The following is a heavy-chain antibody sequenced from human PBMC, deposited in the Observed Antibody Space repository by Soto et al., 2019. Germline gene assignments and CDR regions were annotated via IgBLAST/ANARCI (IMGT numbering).Heavy chain of an antibody. CDR2: ISYDGSNK. V-gene: IGHV3-30*18. CDR3: AKLSATIKMVTGKY. CDR1: GFTFSSYG. Sequence: GGSLRLSCAASGFTFSSYGMHWVRQAPGKGLEWVAVISYDGSNKYYADSVKGRFTISRDNSKNTLYLQMNSLRAEDTAVYYCAKLSATIKMVTGKYWGQGTLVTVSS. D-gene: IGHD5-18*01. J-gene: IGHJ4*02.